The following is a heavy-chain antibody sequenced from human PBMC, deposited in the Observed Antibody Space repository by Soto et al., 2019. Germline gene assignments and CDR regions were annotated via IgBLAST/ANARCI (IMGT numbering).Heavy chain of an antibody. Sequence: QVHLVESGGGVVHPGRSLRLSCAASGFTFSDYAIHWVRQAPGKGLEWVAVISFDGSNKYLADSVKGRFTISRDNSKDTLYLHMKSMRAEDTALYYSAPDSFITIVRAGHFYFYGMDVWGQGTKVILPS. CDR2: ISFDGSNK. V-gene: IGHV3-30-3*01. J-gene: IGHJ6*02. D-gene: IGHD3-10*01. CDR3: APDSFITIVRAGHFYFYGMDV. CDR1: GFTFSDYA.